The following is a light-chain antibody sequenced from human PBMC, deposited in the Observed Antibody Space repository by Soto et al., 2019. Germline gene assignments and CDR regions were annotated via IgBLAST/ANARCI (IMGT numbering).Light chain of an antibody. CDR3: QQRSNWPRTVT. J-gene: IGKJ3*01. CDR2: DAS. Sequence: EIVLTQSPATLSLSPGERATLSCRASQSVSSYLAWYQHKPGQAPRLLIYDASNRATGIPARFSGSGSATDFTLTISSLEPEDFAAYYCQQRSNWPRTVTFGPGTKVDIK. CDR1: QSVSSY. V-gene: IGKV3-11*01.